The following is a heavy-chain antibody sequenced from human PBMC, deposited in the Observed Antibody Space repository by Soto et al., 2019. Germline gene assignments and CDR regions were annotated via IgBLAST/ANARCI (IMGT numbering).Heavy chain of an antibody. J-gene: IGHJ6*02. CDR3: ARGPRGALVLYYYYGMDV. Sequence: QVQLVQSGAEVKKPGSSVKVSCKASGGTFSSYAISWVRQAPGQGLEWMGGIIPIFGTANYEQKFQGRVTITADESTSTAYMELSSLRSEDTAVYYCARGPRGALVLYYYYGMDVWGQGTTVTVSS. CDR1: GGTFSSYA. CDR2: IIPIFGTA. V-gene: IGHV1-69*01. D-gene: IGHD3-10*01.